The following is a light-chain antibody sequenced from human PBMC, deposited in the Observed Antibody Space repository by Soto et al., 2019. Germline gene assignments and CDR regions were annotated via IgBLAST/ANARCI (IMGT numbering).Light chain of an antibody. CDR3: HQRTRWPPT. V-gene: IGKV3-11*01. CDR1: QSISVY. Sequence: EIVLSQSPATLSLSPGERVSLSCRASQSISVYLAWYQQKSGQPPRLLIYDASTRATGVPARFSGSGSGTDFTLTISSLVPDDFAVYYCHQRTRWPPTFGGGTKVEI. J-gene: IGKJ4*01. CDR2: DAS.